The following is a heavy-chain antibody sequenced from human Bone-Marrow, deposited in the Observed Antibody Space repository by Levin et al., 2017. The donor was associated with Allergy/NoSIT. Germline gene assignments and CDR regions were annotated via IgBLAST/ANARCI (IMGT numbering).Heavy chain of an antibody. J-gene: IGHJ6*02. D-gene: IGHD3-10*01. Sequence: GGSLRLSCAASGFTFNSYDMHWVRQAPGKGLEWLSVISYDGSSKFYADSVRGRFTVSRDSFKNTLFLQMNNLRLEDTAVYFCARPQSDYQGSGSDYGVDLWGQGTTVTVSS. CDR1: GFTFNSYD. V-gene: IGHV3-30-3*01. CDR3: ARPQSDYQGSGSDYGVDL. CDR2: ISYDGSSK.